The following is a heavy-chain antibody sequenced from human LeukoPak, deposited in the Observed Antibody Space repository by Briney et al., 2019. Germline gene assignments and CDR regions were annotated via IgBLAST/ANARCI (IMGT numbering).Heavy chain of an antibody. CDR1: GGSISSSSYY. V-gene: IGHV4-39*01. CDR3: ARPGYSYGYSQYFQH. D-gene: IGHD5-18*01. Sequence: PSETLSLTCTVSGGSISSSSYYWGWIRQPPGKGLEWIGSIYYSGSTYYNPSLKSRVTIPVDTSKNQFSLKLSSVTAADTAVYYCARPGYSYGYSQYFQHWGQGTLVTVSS. J-gene: IGHJ1*01. CDR2: IYYSGST.